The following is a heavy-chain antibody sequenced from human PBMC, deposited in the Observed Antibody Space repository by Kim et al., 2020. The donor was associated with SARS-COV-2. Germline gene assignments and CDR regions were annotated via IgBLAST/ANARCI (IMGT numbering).Heavy chain of an antibody. CDR2: T. Sequence: TSYAQKFQGRVTMPRDTSTSTVYMELSSLRSEDTAVYYCARLRSNGAFDIWGQGTMVTVSS. D-gene: IGHD2-8*01. J-gene: IGHJ3*02. CDR3: ARLRSNGAFDI. V-gene: IGHV1-46*01.